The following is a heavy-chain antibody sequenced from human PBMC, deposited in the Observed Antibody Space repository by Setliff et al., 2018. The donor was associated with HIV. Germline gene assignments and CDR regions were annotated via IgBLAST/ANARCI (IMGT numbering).Heavy chain of an antibody. D-gene: IGHD5-18*01. CDR2: IYYSGST. CDR3: AGGLRLDTARVTVYYYYYGLDV. CDR1: GGSFSGYY. Sequence: PSETLSLTCAVYGGSFSGYYWSWIRQPPGKGLEGIGSIYYSGSTYYNPSLKSRVTISVDTSKNQFSLKLSSVTAADTAVYYCAGGLRLDTARVTVYYYYYGLDVWGQGTTVTVSS. V-gene: IGHV4-34*01. J-gene: IGHJ6*02.